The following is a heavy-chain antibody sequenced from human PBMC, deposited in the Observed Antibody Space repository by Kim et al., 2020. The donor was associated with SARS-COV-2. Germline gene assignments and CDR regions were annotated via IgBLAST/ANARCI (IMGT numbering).Heavy chain of an antibody. Sequence: GGSLRLSCAASGLTFSNYGMYWVRQAPGKGLEWVAVISYDGSNKDYADSVKGRFTISRDNSKNTLYLQMNSLRAEDTAVYYCAKGAIVRGADHDYWGQGTLVTVSS. J-gene: IGHJ4*02. D-gene: IGHD3-10*01. CDR3: AKGAIVRGADHDY. CDR2: ISYDGSNK. V-gene: IGHV3-30*18. CDR1: GLTFSNYG.